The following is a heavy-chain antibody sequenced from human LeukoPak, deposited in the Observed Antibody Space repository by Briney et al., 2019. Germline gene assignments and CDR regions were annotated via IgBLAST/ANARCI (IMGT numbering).Heavy chain of an antibody. D-gene: IGHD5-18*01. Sequence: ASVKVSCKASGYTFTSYDINWVRQATGQGLEWMGRINPNSGGTNYAQKFQGRVTMTRDTSISTAYMELSRLRSDDTAVYYCARVRTGGYSYGQTFDYWGQGTLVTVSS. CDR2: INPNSGGT. V-gene: IGHV1-2*06. CDR1: GYTFTSYD. J-gene: IGHJ4*02. CDR3: ARVRTGGYSYGQTFDY.